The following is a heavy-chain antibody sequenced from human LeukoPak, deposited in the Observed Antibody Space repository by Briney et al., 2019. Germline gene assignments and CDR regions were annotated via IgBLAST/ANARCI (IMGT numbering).Heavy chain of an antibody. D-gene: IGHD3-22*01. CDR1: GGSISSSSYY. J-gene: IGHJ2*01. CDR2: IYYSGST. CDR3: ARNIPTVLGYYDSSGYQNWYFDL. Sequence: SETLSLTCTVSGGSISSSSYYWGWIRQPPGKGLEWIGSIYYSGSTYYNPSLKSRVTISVDTSKNQFSLKLSSVTAADTAVYYCARNIPTVLGYYDSSGYQNWYFDLWGRGTLVTVSS. V-gene: IGHV4-39*01.